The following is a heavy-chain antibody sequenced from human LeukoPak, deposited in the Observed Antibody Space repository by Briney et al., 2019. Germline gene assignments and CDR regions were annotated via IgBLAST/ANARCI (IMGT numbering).Heavy chain of an antibody. Sequence: GRSLRLSCAASGFTFSSYGMHWVRQAPGKGLEWVAVISYDGSNKYYAGSVKGRFTISRDNSKNTLYLQMNSLRAEDTAVYYCLAYFDYWGQGTLVTVSS. CDR1: GFTFSSYG. V-gene: IGHV3-30*03. CDR3: LAYFDY. J-gene: IGHJ4*02. CDR2: ISYDGSNK.